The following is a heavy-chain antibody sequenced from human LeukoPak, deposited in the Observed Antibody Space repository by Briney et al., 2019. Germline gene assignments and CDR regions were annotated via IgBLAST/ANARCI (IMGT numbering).Heavy chain of an antibody. J-gene: IGHJ1*01. CDR2: ISGSGGSA. D-gene: IGHD2/OR15-2a*01. Sequence: PGGSLRLSCAASGFTFSNYAMNWVRQAPGKGLEWVSVISGSGGSAYYADSVKGRFTISRDNSKNTLHLQMNSLRAEDTAVYYCAKQATFYDPFLYWGQGTLSPSPQ. V-gene: IGHV3-23*01. CDR3: AKQATFYDPFLY. CDR1: GFTFSNYA.